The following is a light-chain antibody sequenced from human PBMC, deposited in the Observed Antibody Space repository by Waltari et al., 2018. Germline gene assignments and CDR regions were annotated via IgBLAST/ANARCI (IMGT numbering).Light chain of an antibody. CDR1: QSITIY. V-gene: IGKV1-39*01. CDR2: ASS. J-gene: IGKJ1*01. CDR3: QQTDSTPWT. Sequence: DIQMTQSPSSMSTSLGDRVTISCRASQSITIYLNWYHQKPGKAPELLIYASSHLQSGVPSRFSGSGSGTDFTLTISSMQTEDFGNYYCQQTDSTPWTFGQGTKVEIK.